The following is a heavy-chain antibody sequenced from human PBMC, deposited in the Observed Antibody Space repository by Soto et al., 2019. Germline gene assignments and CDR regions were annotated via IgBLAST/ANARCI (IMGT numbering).Heavy chain of an antibody. Sequence: SETLSLTCAVYGGSFSGYYWSWIRQPPGKGLEWIGEINHSGSTNYNPSLKSRVTISVDTSKNQFSLKLSSVTAADTAVYYCARGGGRPYSSSWYRQYWFDPWGQGTLVTVSS. D-gene: IGHD6-13*01. CDR2: INHSGST. V-gene: IGHV4-34*01. CDR1: GGSFSGYY. CDR3: ARGGGRPYSSSWYRQYWFDP. J-gene: IGHJ5*02.